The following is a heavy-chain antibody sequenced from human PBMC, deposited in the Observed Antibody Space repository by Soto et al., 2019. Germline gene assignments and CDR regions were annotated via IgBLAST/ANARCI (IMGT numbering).Heavy chain of an antibody. J-gene: IGHJ4*02. CDR1: GFTFSSYA. V-gene: IGHV3-23*01. Sequence: EVQLLESGGGLVQPGESLRLSCAASGFTFSSYAMSWVRQAPGKGLEWLSVISGSDDSTYYADSVKGRFTISRDNSKNTLYLQMNSLRAEDTAVYYCAKRSSSSTFDYWGQGTLVTVSS. CDR3: AKRSSSSTFDY. D-gene: IGHD6-6*01. CDR2: ISGSDDST.